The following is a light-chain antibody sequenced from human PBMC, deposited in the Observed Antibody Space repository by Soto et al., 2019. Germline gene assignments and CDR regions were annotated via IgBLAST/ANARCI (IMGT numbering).Light chain of an antibody. CDR3: CTSYEGDGKYV. Sequence: QSVLTQPASVSGSPGQSVTISCTGTSSDVGAYNLVSWYQQYPGKAPKLMIYEVSNRPSGVSNRFSGSKSGNTASLTISGLQAEAEADYYCCTSYEGDGKYVFGTGTKLTVL. V-gene: IGLV2-14*01. CDR1: SSDVGAYNL. J-gene: IGLJ1*01. CDR2: EVS.